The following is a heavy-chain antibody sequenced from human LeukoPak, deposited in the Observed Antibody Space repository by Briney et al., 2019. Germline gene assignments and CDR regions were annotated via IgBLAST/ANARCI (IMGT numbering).Heavy chain of an antibody. CDR3: KYYDSSGYYPSDY. V-gene: IGHV3-73*01. CDR1: GFTFSGSA. Sequence: GGSLRLSCAASGFTFSGSAMHWVRQASGKGLEWVGRIRSKANSYATAYAASVKGRFTISRDDSKNTAYPQMNSLKTEDTAVYYCKYYDSSGYYPSDYWGQGTLVTVSS. CDR2: IRSKANSYAT. J-gene: IGHJ4*02. D-gene: IGHD3-22*01.